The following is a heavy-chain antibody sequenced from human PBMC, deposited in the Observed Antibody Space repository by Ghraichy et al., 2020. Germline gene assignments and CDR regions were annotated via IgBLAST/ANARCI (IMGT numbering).Heavy chain of an antibody. V-gene: IGHV3-30*18. Sequence: GGSLRLSCAASGFTFSRYGMHWVRQAPGKGLEWVAIISYDGRNKYHADSAEGRFTISRDNSKNTLYLQMNSLRPEDTAVYFCAKDPRDLGLNYYYLIDVWGEGTTVTVSS. D-gene: IGHD1-26*01. J-gene: IGHJ6*04. CDR2: ISYDGRNK. CDR1: GFTFSRYG. CDR3: AKDPRDLGLNYYYLIDV.